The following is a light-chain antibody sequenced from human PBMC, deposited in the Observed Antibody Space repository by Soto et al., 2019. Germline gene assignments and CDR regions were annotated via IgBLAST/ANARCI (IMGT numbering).Light chain of an antibody. Sequence: QLVLTQPPSVSGAPGQRVTISCTGSSSNIGAGYDVHWYQQLPGTAPKLLIYGNSNRPSGVPDRFSGSKSGTSASLAITGLQAEDEADYYCQSYDSSLSVHVVFGGGTKRTVL. CDR3: QSYDSSLSVHVV. V-gene: IGLV1-40*01. CDR1: SSNIGAGYD. CDR2: GNS. J-gene: IGLJ2*01.